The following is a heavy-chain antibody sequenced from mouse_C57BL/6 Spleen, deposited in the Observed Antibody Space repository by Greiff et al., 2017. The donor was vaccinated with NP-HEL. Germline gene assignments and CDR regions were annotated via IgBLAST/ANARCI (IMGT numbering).Heavy chain of an antibody. CDR1: GYTFTGYW. J-gene: IGHJ2*01. D-gene: IGHD1-1*01. V-gene: IGHV1-9*01. Sequence: VQLQQSGAELMKPGASVKLSCKATGYTFTGYWIEWVKQRPGHGLEWIGEILPGSGSTNYNEKFKGKATFTADTSSNTAYMQLSSLTTEDSAIYYCARCPHYYGSSYGYFDYWGQGTTLTVSS. CDR3: ARCPHYYGSSYGYFDY. CDR2: ILPGSGST.